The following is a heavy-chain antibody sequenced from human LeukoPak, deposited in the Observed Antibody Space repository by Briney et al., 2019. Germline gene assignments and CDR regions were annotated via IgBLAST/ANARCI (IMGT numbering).Heavy chain of an antibody. CDR3: ARSFQYYDPLYYMDV. CDR2: ISYGGSNK. Sequence: TGGSLRLSCAASGFTFSSYAMHWVRQALGKGLEWVAVISYGGSNKYYADSVKGRFTISRDNSKNTLYLQMNSLRAEDTAVYYCARSFQYYDPLYYMDVWGKGTTVTVSS. V-gene: IGHV3-30*01. J-gene: IGHJ6*03. CDR1: GFTFSSYA. D-gene: IGHD3-3*01.